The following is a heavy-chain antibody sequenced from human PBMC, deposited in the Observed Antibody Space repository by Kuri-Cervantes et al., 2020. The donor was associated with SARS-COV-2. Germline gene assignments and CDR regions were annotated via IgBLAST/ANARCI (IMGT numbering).Heavy chain of an antibody. D-gene: IGHD4-23*01. CDR3: ARDLGGSNYGGGDY. CDR2: IYYSGST. J-gene: IGHJ4*02. Sequence: SETLSLTCTVSGVSISSHYWSWIRLPPGKGLEWIGYIYYSGSTNYNPSLKSRVTISVDTSKNQFSLKLSSVTAADTAVYYCARDLGGSNYGGGDYWGQGTLVTVSS. CDR1: GVSISSHY. V-gene: IGHV4-59*11.